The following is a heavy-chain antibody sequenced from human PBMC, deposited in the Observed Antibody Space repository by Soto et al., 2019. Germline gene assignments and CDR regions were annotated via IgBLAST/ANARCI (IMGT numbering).Heavy chain of an antibody. CDR1: GYTFTSYV. CDR2: INAGNGNT. Sequence: QVQLVQSGAEVKKPGASVKVSCKASGYTFTSYVMHWVRQAPGQRLEWMGWINAGNGNTKYSQKFQGRVTITRDTSASTAYMELSSLRSEDTAVYYCARVVGIAVDDYWGQGTLVTVSS. CDR3: ARVVGIAVDDY. V-gene: IGHV1-3*01. D-gene: IGHD6-19*01. J-gene: IGHJ4*02.